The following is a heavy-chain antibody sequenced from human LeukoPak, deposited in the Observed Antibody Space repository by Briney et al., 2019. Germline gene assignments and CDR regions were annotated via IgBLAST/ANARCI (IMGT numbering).Heavy chain of an antibody. CDR3: AKTTIIVATIWAWSPYFDY. D-gene: IGHD5-12*01. CDR1: GFPLSSFA. J-gene: IGHJ4*02. Sequence: GGSLRLSCVASGFPLSSFAMSWVRQTPGKGLEWVSATSSSDSGTYYADSVKGRFTISRDNSKNTLYLQMNSLRAEDTAVYYCAKTTIIVATIWAWSPYFDYWGQGTLVTVSS. CDR2: TSSSDSGT. V-gene: IGHV3-23*01.